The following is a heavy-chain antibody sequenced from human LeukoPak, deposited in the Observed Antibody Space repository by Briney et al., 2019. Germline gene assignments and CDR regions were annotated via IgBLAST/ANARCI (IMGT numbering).Heavy chain of an antibody. Sequence: SETLSLTCAVYGGSFSGYYWSWIRQPPGKGLEWIGEINHSGSTNYNPSLKSRVTISVDTSKNQFSLKLSSVTAADTAVYYCARLHPDSYFDLWGRGTLVTVSS. CDR3: ARLHPDSYFDL. V-gene: IGHV4-34*01. CDR2: INHSGST. CDR1: GGSFSGYY. J-gene: IGHJ2*01.